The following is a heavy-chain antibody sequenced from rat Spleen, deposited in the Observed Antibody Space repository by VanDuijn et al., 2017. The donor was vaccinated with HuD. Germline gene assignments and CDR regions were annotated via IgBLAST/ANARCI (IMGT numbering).Heavy chain of an antibody. J-gene: IGHJ4*01. CDR1: GFTFSNYN. CDR3: SKGAMEQRLAMDA. V-gene: IGHV5S10*01. D-gene: IGHD3-1*01. Sequence: EVQLVESGGGLVQPGRSLKLSCAASGFTFSNYNMAWVRQAPKKGLEWVATIIYDGRRTYYRDSVKGRFTISRDNAKSTLYLQMNSLRSEDTATYYCSKGAMEQRLAMDAWGQGASVTVSS. CDR2: IIYDGRRT.